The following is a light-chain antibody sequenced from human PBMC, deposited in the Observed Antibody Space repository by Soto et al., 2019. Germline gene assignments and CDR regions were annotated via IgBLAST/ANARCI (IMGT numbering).Light chain of an antibody. CDR2: GIS. CDR1: QSVNSN. J-gene: IGKJ5*01. V-gene: IGKV3D-15*01. CDR3: QQHGQWPIT. Sequence: EIVMTQSPATVSVSPGRRATLSCSSSQSVNSNYLAWYQQKPGQAPRLLIYGISKRATDILDRFSGSGSGTEFTLTISSLQPEDFATYYCQQHGQWPITFGQGTRLEIK.